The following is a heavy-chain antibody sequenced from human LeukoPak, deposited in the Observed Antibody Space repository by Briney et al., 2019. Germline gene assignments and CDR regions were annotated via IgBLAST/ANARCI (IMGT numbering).Heavy chain of an antibody. CDR3: TASLRYFDWLEDY. D-gene: IGHD3-9*01. CDR2: IRSKAYGETT. CDR1: GFTFGDYA. J-gene: IGHJ4*02. Sequence: GGSLRLSCRASGFTFGDYAMSWVRQAPGKGLEWVSFIRSKAYGETTEYAASVKGRFTISRDDSKDIAYLQTNSLKTEDTAVYYCTASLRYFDWLEDYWGQGTLVTVSS. V-gene: IGHV3-49*04.